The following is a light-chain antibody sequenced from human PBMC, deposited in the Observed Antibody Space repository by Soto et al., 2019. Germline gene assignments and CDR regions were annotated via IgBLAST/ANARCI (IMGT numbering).Light chain of an antibody. J-gene: IGLJ1*01. CDR2: GNS. CDR1: SSNIGAGYD. V-gene: IGLV1-40*01. Sequence: QSVLTQPPSVSGAPGQRVTISCTGSSSNIGAGYDVHWYQQLPGTAPKLLIYGNSNRPSGVPDRFSGSKSGTSASLAITGLQAEDEADYYCQSYDSSLSGLYVFGPGTKVTLL. CDR3: QSYDSSLSGLYV.